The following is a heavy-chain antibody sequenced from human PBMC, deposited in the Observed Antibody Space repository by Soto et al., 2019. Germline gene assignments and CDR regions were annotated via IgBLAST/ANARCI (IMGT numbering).Heavy chain of an antibody. Sequence: GESLKISCKGSGYSFTTYWIGWVRQMPGKGLEWMGIISPGGSDTRYSPSFQGQVTISADKSISTAYLQWSSPKASDTAMYYCARTSASDYYYYGMDVWGQGTTVTVSS. CDR3: ARTSASDYYYYGMDV. CDR2: ISPGGSDT. J-gene: IGHJ6*02. CDR1: GYSFTTYW. V-gene: IGHV5-51*01.